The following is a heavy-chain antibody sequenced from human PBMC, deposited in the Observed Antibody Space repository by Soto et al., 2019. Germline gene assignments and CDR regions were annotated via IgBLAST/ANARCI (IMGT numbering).Heavy chain of an antibody. D-gene: IGHD1-20*01. J-gene: IGHJ4*02. CDR3: ATVLGPNWNDERFDY. CDR2: FDPEDGET. Sequence: ASVKVSCKVSGYTLTGLSMHWVRQAPGKGLEWMGGFDPEDGETIYAQKFQGRVTMTEDTSTDTAYMELSSLRSEDTAVYYCATVLGPNWNDERFDYWGQGTLVTVSS. V-gene: IGHV1-24*01. CDR1: GYTLTGLS.